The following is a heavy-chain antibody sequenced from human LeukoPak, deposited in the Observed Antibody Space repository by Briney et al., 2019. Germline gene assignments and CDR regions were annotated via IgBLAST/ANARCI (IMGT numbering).Heavy chain of an antibody. CDR1: GGSISSRSYY. V-gene: IGHV4-39*07. CDR3: ARDYYYYYMDV. CDR2: IYYSGST. Sequence: SETLSLTCTVSGGSISSRSYYWGWIRQPPGKGLEWIGSIYYSGSTYYNPSLKSRVTISVDTSKNQFSLKLSSVTAADTAVYYCARDYYYYYMDVWGKGTTVTVSS. J-gene: IGHJ6*03.